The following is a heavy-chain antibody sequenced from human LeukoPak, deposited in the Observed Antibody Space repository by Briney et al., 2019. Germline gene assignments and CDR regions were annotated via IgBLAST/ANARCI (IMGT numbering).Heavy chain of an antibody. V-gene: IGHV4-59*01. CDR2: IHASGST. Sequence: SETLSLTCTVSGGSISGYFWSWIRQPPGKGLEWIGYIHASGSTNQSPSLKSRVTISIDTSKNQFSLRLTSVTAADTAVYYCARGRPVTGSFYFDYWGQGTLVTVSS. D-gene: IGHD1-26*01. CDR1: GGSISGYF. CDR3: ARGRPVTGSFYFDY. J-gene: IGHJ4*02.